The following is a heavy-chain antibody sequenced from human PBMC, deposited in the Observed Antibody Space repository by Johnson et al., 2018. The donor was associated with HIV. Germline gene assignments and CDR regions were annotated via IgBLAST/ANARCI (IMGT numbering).Heavy chain of an antibody. D-gene: IGHD5-12*01. CDR3: ARWGRGGYENPGLDI. V-gene: IGHV3-30*04. Sequence: QVQLMESGGGVVQPGRSLRLSCAASGFTLSSYAMHWVRQAPGKGLEWVAVISYDGSSTNYADSVKGRFTISRDNAKNTLYMQMNSLRVEDTAVYYCARWGRGGYENPGLDIWGQGTMVTVSS. CDR1: GFTLSSYA. J-gene: IGHJ3*02. CDR2: ISYDGSST.